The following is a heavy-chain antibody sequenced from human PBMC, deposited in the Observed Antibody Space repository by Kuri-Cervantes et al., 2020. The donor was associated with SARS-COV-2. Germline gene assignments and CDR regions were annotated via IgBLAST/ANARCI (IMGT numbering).Heavy chain of an antibody. V-gene: IGHV4-39*07. D-gene: IGHD5-12*01. J-gene: IGHJ6*02. CDR3: ARGGGYSGYAGYYYGMDV. CDR2: IYYSGST. Sequence: SETLSLTCTVSGGSISSSSYYWGWIRQPPGKGLEWIGSIYYSGSTYYNPSLKSRVTISVDTSKNQFSLKLSSVTAADTAVYYCARGGGYSGYAGYYYGMDVWGQGTTVTVSS. CDR1: GGSISSSSYY.